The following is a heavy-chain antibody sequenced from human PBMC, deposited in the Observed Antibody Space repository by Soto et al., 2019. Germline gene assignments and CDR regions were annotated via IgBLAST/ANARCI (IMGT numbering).Heavy chain of an antibody. Sequence: ASETLSLTCTVSGGSVNTAPYLWSWIRPSPRNGLEWIGNIYYTGSTNYNPSFESRVAISLDTSNHQFSLSLTSLTAADTAVYFCARDHHSDYDTSGYYPYFDFWGQGTLVTVSS. V-gene: IGHV4-61*01. CDR2: IYYTGST. CDR3: ARDHHSDYDTSGYYPYFDF. CDR1: GGSVNTAPYL. J-gene: IGHJ4*02. D-gene: IGHD3-22*01.